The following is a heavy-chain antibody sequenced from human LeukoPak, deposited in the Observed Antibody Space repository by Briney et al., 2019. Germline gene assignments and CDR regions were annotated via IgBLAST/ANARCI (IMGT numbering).Heavy chain of an antibody. CDR1: RFTFSSYS. J-gene: IGHJ6*03. D-gene: IGHD2-2*01. CDR2: INHSGST. V-gene: IGHV4-34*01. Sequence: GSLRLSCAASRFTFSSYSMSWIRQPPGKGLEWIGEINHSGSTNYNPSLKSRVTISVDTSKDQFSLKLSSVTAADTAVYYCARVVVPAAKVPYYYYYMDVWGKGTTVTVSS. CDR3: ARVVVPAAKVPYYYYYMDV.